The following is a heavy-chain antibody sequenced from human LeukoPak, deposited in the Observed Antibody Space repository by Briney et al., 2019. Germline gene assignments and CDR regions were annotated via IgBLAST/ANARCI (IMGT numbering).Heavy chain of an antibody. V-gene: IGHV4-38-2*02. CDR3: ARDPPTPRIIAVAGPFDY. CDR2: IYHSGST. CDR1: GGSISSGYY. J-gene: IGHJ4*02. Sequence: SETLSLTCTVSGGSISSGYYWGWIRQPPGKGLEWIGSIYHSGSTYYNPSLKSRVTISVDTSKNQFSLKLSSVTAADTAVYYCARDPPTPRIIAVAGPFDYWGQGTLVTVSS. D-gene: IGHD6-19*01.